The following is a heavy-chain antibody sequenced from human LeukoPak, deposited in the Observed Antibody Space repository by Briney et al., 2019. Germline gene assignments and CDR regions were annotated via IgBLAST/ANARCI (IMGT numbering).Heavy chain of an antibody. V-gene: IGHV3-64D*09. CDR1: GFTFRTYS. J-gene: IGHJ4*02. D-gene: IGHD2-2*01. CDR3: VKDRLGPPSTPFDY. CDR2: ISSDGGRT. Sequence: GGSLRLSCSASGFTFRTYSMHWVRQVPGNGLEYVSAISSDGGRTYYADAVKGRFTISRDNSKNTVFLQMSSLRADDTALYYCVKDRLGPPSTPFDYWGQGTLVTVSS.